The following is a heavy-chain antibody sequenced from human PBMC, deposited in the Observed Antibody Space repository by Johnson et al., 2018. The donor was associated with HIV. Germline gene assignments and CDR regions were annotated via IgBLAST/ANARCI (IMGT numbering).Heavy chain of an antibody. Sequence: VQLVESGGGLVQPGRSLRLSCAASGFTFDDYAMHWVRQAPGKGLEWVSGINWNGGSTGYANSVKGRFTISRDNSKNTLDLQMGSLRAEDTAVYYCARGMLTGDVGAYDVWGQGTMVTVSS. CDR3: ARGMLTGDVGAYDV. CDR1: GFTFDDYA. J-gene: IGHJ3*01. V-gene: IGHV3-9*01. D-gene: IGHD7-27*01. CDR2: INWNGGST.